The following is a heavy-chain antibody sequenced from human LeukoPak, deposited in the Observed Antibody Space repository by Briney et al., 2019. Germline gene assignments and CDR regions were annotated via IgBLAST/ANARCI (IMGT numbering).Heavy chain of an antibody. Sequence: GASEKVSCKASGYTFTGYYMHWVRQAPGQGLEWMGRINPNSGGTNYAQKFQGRVTMTRDTSISTAYMELSRLRSDDTAVYYCASGVQYYYYGMDVWGQGTTVTVSS. CDR1: GYTFTGYY. D-gene: IGHD3-10*01. CDR3: ASGVQYYYYGMDV. J-gene: IGHJ6*02. CDR2: INPNSGGT. V-gene: IGHV1-2*06.